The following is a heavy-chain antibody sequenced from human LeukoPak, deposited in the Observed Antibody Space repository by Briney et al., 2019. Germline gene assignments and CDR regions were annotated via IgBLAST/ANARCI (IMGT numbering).Heavy chain of an antibody. J-gene: IGHJ4*02. CDR2: IDPSDSYT. CDR1: GYSFTSYW. CDR3: ARRYDYVWGSHDY. Sequence: GESLKISCKGSGYSFTSYWIGWVRQMPGKGLEWMGRIDPSDSYTNYSPSFQGHVTISADKSISTAYLQWSSLKASDTAMYYCARRYDYVWGSHDYWGQGTLVTVSS. V-gene: IGHV5-10-1*01. D-gene: IGHD3-16*01.